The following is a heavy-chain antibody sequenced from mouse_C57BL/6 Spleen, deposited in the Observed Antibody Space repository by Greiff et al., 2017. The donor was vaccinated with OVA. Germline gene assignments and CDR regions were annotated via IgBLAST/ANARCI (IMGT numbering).Heavy chain of an antibody. CDR1: GYTFTSYW. CDR3: ARGHGYDGGFAY. Sequence: QVQLQQPGAELVKPGASVKMSCKASGYTFTSYWITWVKQRPGQGLEWIGDIYPGSGSTNYNEKFKSKATLTVDTSSSTAYMQLSSLTSEDSAVYYCARGHGYDGGFAYWGQGTLVTVSA. V-gene: IGHV1-55*01. J-gene: IGHJ3*01. D-gene: IGHD2-2*01. CDR2: IYPGSGST.